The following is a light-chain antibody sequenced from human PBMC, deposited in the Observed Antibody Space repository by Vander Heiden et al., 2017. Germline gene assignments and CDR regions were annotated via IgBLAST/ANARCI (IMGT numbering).Light chain of an antibody. J-gene: IGLJ3*02. Sequence: QSVVTQPPSVSGTLGQRVTMSCTGTSSNIGAGYNVHWYQHLPGGAPKLLIYGNFNRASGVPDRFSASKSGASATLGISGVQADDEADYYCQAYGSSLGAWVFGGGTKLTVL. CDR1: SSNIGAGYN. V-gene: IGLV1-40*03. CDR2: GNF. CDR3: QAYGSSLGAWV.